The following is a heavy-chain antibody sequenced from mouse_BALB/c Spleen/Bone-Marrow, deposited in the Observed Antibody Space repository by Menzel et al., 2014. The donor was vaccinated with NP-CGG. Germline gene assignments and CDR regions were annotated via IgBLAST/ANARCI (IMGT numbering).Heavy chain of an antibody. J-gene: IGHJ3*01. CDR3: APIYDGYYVAWFAY. V-gene: IGHV14-1*02. CDR2: IDPENGNT. CDR1: GFNIKDYY. Sequence: VQLKESGAELVRPGALVKLSCKASGFNIKDYYMHWVKQRPEQGLEWIGWIDPENGNTIYDPKFQGKASITVDTSSNTAYLQLSSLTSEDTAVYYCAPIYDGYYVAWFAYWGQGTLVTVSA. D-gene: IGHD2-3*01.